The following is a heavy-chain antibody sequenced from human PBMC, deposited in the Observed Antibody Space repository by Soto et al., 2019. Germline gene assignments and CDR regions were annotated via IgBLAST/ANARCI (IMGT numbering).Heavy chain of an antibody. D-gene: IGHD3-10*01. CDR1: GWTFSSDW. V-gene: IGHV3-74*01. CDR2: IDGDGTST. Sequence: GGSLRLSCAASGWTFSSDWMHWVRQAPGRGLVWVSRIDGDGTSTTYADSVKGRFTISRDNAKNTLYLQMNSLRAEDTAIYYCILPITEGNYYYYYMGAWGKGTTVTVSS. J-gene: IGHJ6*03. CDR3: ILPITEGNYYYYYMGA.